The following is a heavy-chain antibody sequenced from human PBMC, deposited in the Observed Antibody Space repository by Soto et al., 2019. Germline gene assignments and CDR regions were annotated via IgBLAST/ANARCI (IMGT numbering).Heavy chain of an antibody. J-gene: IGHJ4*02. CDR1: GFTFSSYA. D-gene: IGHD3-22*01. V-gene: IGHV3-23*01. Sequence: WGSLRLSCAASGFTFSSYAMSCVRQAPGKGPEWVSSISGSGGSTYYADSVKGRFTISRDNSKNTLYLQMNSLRAEDTAVYYCARDLSPPSGYDSSGYYSTGLGYWGQGTLVTVSS. CDR3: ARDLSPPSGYDSSGYYSTGLGY. CDR2: ISGSGGST.